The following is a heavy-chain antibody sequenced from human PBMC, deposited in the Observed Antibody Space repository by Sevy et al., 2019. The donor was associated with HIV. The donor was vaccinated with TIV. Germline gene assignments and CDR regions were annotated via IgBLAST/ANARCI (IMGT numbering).Heavy chain of an antibody. CDR1: GGTFSSYG. Sequence: ASVKVSCKASGGTFSSYGISWVRQAPGQGLEWMGGIIPILGTVNYAQKFQGRVTITADESTKTAYMEQSSLRPEDTAVYYCARWGGNGWYYFDYWGQETLVTVSS. D-gene: IGHD6-19*01. CDR3: ARWGGNGWYYFDY. V-gene: IGHV1-69*13. J-gene: IGHJ4*02. CDR2: IIPILGTV.